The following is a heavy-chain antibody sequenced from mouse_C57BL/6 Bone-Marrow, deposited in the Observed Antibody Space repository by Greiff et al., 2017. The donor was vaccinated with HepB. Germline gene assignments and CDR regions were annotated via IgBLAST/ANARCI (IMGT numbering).Heavy chain of an antibody. CDR2: ISSGGSYT. D-gene: IGHD2-4*01. CDR1: GFTFSSYG. Sequence: EVQRVESGGDLVKPGGSLKLSCAASGFTFSSYGMSWVRQTPDKRLEWVATISSGGSYTYYPDSVKGRFTISRDNAKNTLYLQMSSLKSEDTAMYYCARQGTPYDYDGVDYWGQGTTLTVSS. J-gene: IGHJ2*01. V-gene: IGHV5-6*01. CDR3: ARQGTPYDYDGVDY.